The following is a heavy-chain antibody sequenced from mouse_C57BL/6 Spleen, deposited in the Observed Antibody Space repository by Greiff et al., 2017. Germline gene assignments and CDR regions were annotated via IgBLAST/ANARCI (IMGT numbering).Heavy chain of an antibody. J-gene: IGHJ2*01. CDR1: GYTFTDYY. Sequence: VQLKQSGPELVKPGASVKISCKASGYTFTDYYMNWGKQSHGKSLEWIGDINPNNGGTSYNQKFKGKATLTVDKSSSTAYMELRSLTSEDSAVYYCARRGYGSSFDYWGQGTTLTVSS. D-gene: IGHD1-1*01. CDR3: ARRGYGSSFDY. V-gene: IGHV1-26*01. CDR2: INPNNGGT.